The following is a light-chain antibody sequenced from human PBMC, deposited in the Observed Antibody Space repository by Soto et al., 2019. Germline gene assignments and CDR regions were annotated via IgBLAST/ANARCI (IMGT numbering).Light chain of an antibody. CDR1: QSVVTY. CDR2: DTS. CDR3: QQRSIWPFT. V-gene: IGKV3-11*01. Sequence: DIVLTQSPATLSLSPGERATLSCRASQSVVTYLAWYQQKPGQAPRLLLYDTSNRATGIPARFSGTGSGTDFTLTISSLEPEDFAVYYCQQRSIWPFTFGPGTKVNIK. J-gene: IGKJ3*01.